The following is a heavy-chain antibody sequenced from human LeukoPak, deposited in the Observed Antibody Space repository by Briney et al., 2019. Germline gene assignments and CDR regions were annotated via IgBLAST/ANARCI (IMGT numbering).Heavy chain of an antibody. Sequence: GGSLRLSCAASGSTLSSYDMHWVRQATGKGLEWVSAIGTAGDTYYPGSVKGRFTISRESAKNSLYLQMNSLRAGDTAAYYCARGYDILTGDNYFDYWGQGTLVTVSS. V-gene: IGHV3-13*01. CDR3: ARGYDILTGDNYFDY. CDR2: IGTAGDT. J-gene: IGHJ4*02. D-gene: IGHD3-9*01. CDR1: GSTLSSYD.